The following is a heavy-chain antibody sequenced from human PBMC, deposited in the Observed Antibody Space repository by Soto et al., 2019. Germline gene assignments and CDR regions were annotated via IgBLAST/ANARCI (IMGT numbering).Heavy chain of an antibody. CDR3: ARTRPNGIAVAGYYFDY. CDR2: IYYSGST. Sequence: SETLSLTCTVSGGSISSYYWSWIRQPPGKGLEWIGYIYYSGSTNYNPSLKSRVTISVDTSKNQFSLKLSSVTAADTAVYYCARTRPNGIAVAGYYFDYWGQGTLVTVSS. D-gene: IGHD6-19*01. J-gene: IGHJ4*02. CDR1: GGSISSYY. V-gene: IGHV4-59*01.